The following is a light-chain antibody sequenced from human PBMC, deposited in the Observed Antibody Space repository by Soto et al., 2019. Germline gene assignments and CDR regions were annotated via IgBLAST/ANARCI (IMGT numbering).Light chain of an antibody. J-gene: IGKJ3*01. V-gene: IGKV3-15*01. CDR2: YAS. Sequence: EMVMTQSPATLSVSPGERVTLSCRASESVHRNLAWYQQQPGQGPSLLIYYASLRATGVPDRFTGSGSGTEFTLTISSLQSEDFGVYHCQHYSNWPPTFGPGTKVEIK. CDR1: ESVHRN. CDR3: QHYSNWPPT.